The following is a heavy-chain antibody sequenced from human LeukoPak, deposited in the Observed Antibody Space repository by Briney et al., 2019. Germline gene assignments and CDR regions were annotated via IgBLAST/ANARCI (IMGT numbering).Heavy chain of an antibody. D-gene: IGHD5-12*01. CDR1: GYTFTSYD. CDR3: ARARSGYSGYEATPDYGMDV. CDR2: MNPNSGNT. J-gene: IGHJ6*02. Sequence: ASVKVSCKASGYTFTSYDINWVRQATGQGLEWMGWMNPNSGNTGYAQKFQGRVTMNRNTSISTAYMELSSLRSEDTAVYYCARARSGYSGYEATPDYGMDVWGQGTTVTVSS. V-gene: IGHV1-8*01.